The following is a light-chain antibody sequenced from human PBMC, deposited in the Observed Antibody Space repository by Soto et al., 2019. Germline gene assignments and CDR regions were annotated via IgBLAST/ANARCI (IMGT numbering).Light chain of an antibody. Sequence: ETVLTQSPGTLSLSPGERATLSCRASQSVSSSDLAWYQQKPGQPPRLLIYGASSRATGIPDRFSGSGSGTDFTLTITRLEPEDFAVYYCQHYRTSFGGGTKVEIK. CDR1: QSVSSSD. V-gene: IGKV3-20*01. CDR3: QHYRTS. CDR2: GAS. J-gene: IGKJ4*01.